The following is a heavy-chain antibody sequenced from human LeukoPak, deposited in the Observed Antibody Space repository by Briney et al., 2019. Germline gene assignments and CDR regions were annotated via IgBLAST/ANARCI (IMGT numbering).Heavy chain of an antibody. V-gene: IGHV3-11*04. CDR1: GFTFSDYY. J-gene: IGHJ4*02. CDR3: ARVSEWSGDPYYFNS. Sequence: GVSLRLSCGASGFTFSDYYMSWIRQAPGKGLEWTSYISRSGSAIYYADPVKGRFTISRDNAKNLLYLQMNSLRAEDTAVYYCARVSEWSGDPYYFNSWGRGTLVTVSS. CDR2: ISRSGSAI. D-gene: IGHD7-27*01.